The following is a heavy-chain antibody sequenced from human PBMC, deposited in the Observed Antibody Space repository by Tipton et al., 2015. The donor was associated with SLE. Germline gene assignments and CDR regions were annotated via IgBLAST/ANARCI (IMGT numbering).Heavy chain of an antibody. CDR1: GGSITSHY. CDR3: AREDVGSCNGGSCPYYIDY. J-gene: IGHJ4*02. V-gene: IGHV4-59*11. D-gene: IGHD2-15*01. Sequence: TLSLTCTVSGGSITSHYWNWIRQPQGEGLEWIGYVSYSGTTSYKPSLESRVTISVDRATNQFSLKVNSVTAADTAMYFWAREDVGSCNGGSCPYYIDYWGQGTLVTVSS. CDR2: VSYSGTT.